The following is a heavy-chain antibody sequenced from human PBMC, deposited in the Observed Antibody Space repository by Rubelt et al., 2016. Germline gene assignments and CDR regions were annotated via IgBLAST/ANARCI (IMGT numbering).Heavy chain of an antibody. Sequence: APGKGLEWVAVISYDGSNKYYADSVKGRFTISRDNSKNTLYLQMNSLRAEDTAVYYCAKDPEIVLLWFGELDYWGQGTLVTVSS. CDR3: AKDPEIVLLWFGELDY. CDR2: ISYDGSNK. D-gene: IGHD3-10*01. V-gene: IGHV3-30*04. J-gene: IGHJ4*02.